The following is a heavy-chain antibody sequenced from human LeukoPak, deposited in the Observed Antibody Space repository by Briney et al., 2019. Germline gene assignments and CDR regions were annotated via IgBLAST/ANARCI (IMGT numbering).Heavy chain of an antibody. CDR2: IIPILGIA. Sequence: SVKFSCKASGGTFSSYAISWVRQAPGQGLGWMGRIIPILGIANYAQKFQARVTITADKSTSTAYMELSSLISEDTAVYYSARGWSGSGSQTISYYGMDVWGQGTKVTVSS. CDR1: GGTFSSYA. J-gene: IGHJ6*02. D-gene: IGHD3-10*01. CDR3: ARGWSGSGSQTISYYGMDV. V-gene: IGHV1-69*04.